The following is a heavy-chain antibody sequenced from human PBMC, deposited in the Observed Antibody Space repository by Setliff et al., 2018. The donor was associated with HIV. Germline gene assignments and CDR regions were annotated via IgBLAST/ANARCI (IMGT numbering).Heavy chain of an antibody. CDR1: GFTFSSYA. Sequence: LRLSCAASGFTFSSYAMSWVRQAPGKGLDWVSAISGSAGSTYYADSVKGRFTTSRDNSKSTLYLQMNSLRAEDTAVYYCAKAARDYYDSSGYYIGIDYWGRGMLVTVSS. J-gene: IGHJ4*02. D-gene: IGHD3-22*01. V-gene: IGHV3-23*01. CDR2: ISGSAGST. CDR3: AKAARDYYDSSGYYIGIDY.